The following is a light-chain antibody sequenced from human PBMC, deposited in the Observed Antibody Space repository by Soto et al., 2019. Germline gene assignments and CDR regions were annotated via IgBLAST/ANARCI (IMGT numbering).Light chain of an antibody. V-gene: IGLV2-8*01. CDR3: SSYAGSLYV. Sequence: QSALSQPPSASGSPGQSFPISSTGTRIDVGGYNYVSWYQQHPGKAPKLMIYEVSKRPSGVPDRFSASKSGNTASLTVSGLQAEDEANYYCSSYAGSLYVFGTGTKVTVL. CDR1: RIDVGGYNY. J-gene: IGLJ1*01. CDR2: EVS.